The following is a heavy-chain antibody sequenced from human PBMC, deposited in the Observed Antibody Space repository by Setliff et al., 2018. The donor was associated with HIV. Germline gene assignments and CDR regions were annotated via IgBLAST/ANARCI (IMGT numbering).Heavy chain of an antibody. Sequence: PSSPLSLPCPVSGGSISSHYWSWIRQPPGKGLEWIGYINYSGSTNYNPSLKRRGNISVDTAKKQFSLKLTSVAAADTAVYYCARATWNSVDYWGQGTLVTVSS. CDR1: GGSISSHY. CDR3: ARATWNSVDY. V-gene: IGHV4-59*11. CDR2: INYSGST. D-gene: IGHD1-7*01. J-gene: IGHJ4*02.